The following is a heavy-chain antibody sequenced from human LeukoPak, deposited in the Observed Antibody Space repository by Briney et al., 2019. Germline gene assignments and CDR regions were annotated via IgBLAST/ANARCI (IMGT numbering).Heavy chain of an antibody. D-gene: IGHD5-24*01. CDR1: GGSISNY. CDR3: ARGKDGYTYLFDY. CDR2: IYISGST. Sequence: SETLSLTCTVSGGSISNYWTWIRQPPGTGLEWIGYIYISGSTKYNTSLKSRVTISVDTSKNQFSLNLTSVTAADTAVYYCARGKDGYTYLFDYWGQGTLVTVSS. V-gene: IGHV4-59*01. J-gene: IGHJ4*02.